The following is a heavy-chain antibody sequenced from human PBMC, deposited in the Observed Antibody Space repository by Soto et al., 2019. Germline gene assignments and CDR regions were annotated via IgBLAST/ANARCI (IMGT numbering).Heavy chain of an antibody. CDR3: ARDLSSLPDNWFDP. CDR2: IIPIFGTA. D-gene: IGHD6-13*01. J-gene: IGHJ5*02. V-gene: IGHV1-69*13. Sequence: ASVKVSCKASGGTFSSYAISWVRHAPGQGLEWMGGIIPIFGTANYAQRFQGRVTITADDSTSTAYMELSCLRPEDTAVYYSARDLSSLPDNWFDPWGQGTLVTVSS. CDR1: GGTFSSYA.